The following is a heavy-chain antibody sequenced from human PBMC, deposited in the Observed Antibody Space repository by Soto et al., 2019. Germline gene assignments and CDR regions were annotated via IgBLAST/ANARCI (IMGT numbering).Heavy chain of an antibody. CDR2: IFYSGYN. D-gene: IGHD3-16*01. Sequence: SETLSLTCTVSGDTISSGGYYWSWIRQSPGKGLEWIGYIFYSGYNYYNSALTTRLSMTANTSKNQVYLSLTSVTAAETSVYFCARLNNIGGVTPTMGWFDAWGQGTLVTVSS. J-gene: IGHJ5*02. CDR1: GDTISSGGYY. V-gene: IGHV4-31*03. CDR3: ARLNNIGGVTPTMGWFDA.